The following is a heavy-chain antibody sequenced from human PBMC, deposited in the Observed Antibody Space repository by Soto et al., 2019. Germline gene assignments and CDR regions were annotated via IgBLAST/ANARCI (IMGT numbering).Heavy chain of an antibody. Sequence: SETLYLTCSVSGASITTYYWSWIRQPPGKGLEWIGSISYSGSTKYNPSLESRVMISLDTSKNQFSLRLTSVTAADTALYYCARDWDSSGLFDPWGQGALVTVSS. CDR1: GASITTYY. J-gene: IGHJ5*02. CDR2: ISYSGST. V-gene: IGHV4-59*01. D-gene: IGHD3-10*01. CDR3: ARDWDSSGLFDP.